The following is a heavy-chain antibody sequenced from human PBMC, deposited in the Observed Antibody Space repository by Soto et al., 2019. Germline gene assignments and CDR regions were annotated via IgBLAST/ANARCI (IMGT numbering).Heavy chain of an antibody. CDR3: AKILADSSSWYGAPFDY. CDR1: GFTFSSYG. V-gene: IGHV3-30*18. J-gene: IGHJ4*02. D-gene: IGHD6-13*01. CDR2: ISYDGSNK. Sequence: GGSLRLSCAASGFTFSSYGMRWVRQAPGKGLEWVAVISYDGSNKYYADSVKGRFTISRDNSKNTLYLQMNSLRAEDTAVYYCAKILADSSSWYGAPFDYWGQGTLVTVSS.